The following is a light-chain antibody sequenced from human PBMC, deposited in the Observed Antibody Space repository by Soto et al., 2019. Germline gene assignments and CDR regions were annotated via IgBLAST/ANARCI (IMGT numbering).Light chain of an antibody. CDR3: QQLISYPLT. J-gene: IGKJ4*01. CDR1: QGIATY. CDR2: AAS. Sequence: QLTQSPSSLSASVGDRVTITCRASQGIATYLAWYQQKPGQAPNLLIYAASTLQSGVPSRFSGGGSGTDFTLTISSLQPEDFATYYCQQLISYPLTFGGGTKVEL. V-gene: IGKV1-9*01.